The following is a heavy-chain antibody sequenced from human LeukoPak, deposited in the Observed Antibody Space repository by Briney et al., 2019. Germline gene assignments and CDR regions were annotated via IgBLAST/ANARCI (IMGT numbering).Heavy chain of an antibody. CDR2: ISSSGSTI. CDR1: GFTLSDYY. J-gene: IGHJ4*02. V-gene: IGHV3-11*01. CDR3: ARDLGVVERATNAIRY. D-gene: IGHD5-24*01. Sequence: GGSLRLSCAASGFTLSDYYMSWIRQAPGKGLEWVSYISSSGSTIYYADSVKGRFTISRDNAKNSLYLQMNSLRAEDTAVYYCARDLGVVERATNAIRYWGQGTLVTVSS.